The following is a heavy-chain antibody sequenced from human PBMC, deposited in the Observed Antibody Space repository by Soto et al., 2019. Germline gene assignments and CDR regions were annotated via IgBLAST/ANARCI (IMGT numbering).Heavy chain of an antibody. D-gene: IGHD2-15*01. CDR2: IYYSGRT. CDR1: GGSISSYY. CDR3: ARRSSGGSSYWFDP. V-gene: IGHV4-59*08. J-gene: IGHJ5*02. Sequence: QVQLQESGPGLVKPSETLSLTCTVSGGSISSYYWSWIRQPPGKGLEWIGYIYYSGRTNYNPSLERLATISVATSKSQFALKLRSGTAAATAVYYCARRSSGGSSYWFDPWGQGTLVTVSS.